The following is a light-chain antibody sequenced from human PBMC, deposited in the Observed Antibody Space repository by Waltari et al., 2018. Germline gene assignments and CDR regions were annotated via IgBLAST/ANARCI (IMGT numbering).Light chain of an antibody. Sequence: QSALTLPASVSGSPGQSISISCTGTSNDIGSYNRVSWYQPHPGKAPNPLIYEVNQRPSGVSGRFSGSKSGNTASLTISGLQAEDEGDYYCCSYRGGHSWVFGGGAKLTVL. CDR2: EVN. CDR1: SNDIGSYNR. V-gene: IGLV2-23*02. J-gene: IGLJ3*02. CDR3: CSYRGGHSWV.